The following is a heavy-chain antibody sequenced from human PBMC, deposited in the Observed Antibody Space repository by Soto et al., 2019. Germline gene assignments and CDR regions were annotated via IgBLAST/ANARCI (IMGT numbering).Heavy chain of an antibody. CDR1: GFPFSIYS. V-gene: IGHV3-48*02. CDR2: ITSDTNTI. J-gene: IGHJ4*02. D-gene: IGHD6-19*01. Sequence: EVPLVESGGGLVQPGGSLRLTCVASGFPFSIYSMNWVRQAPGKGLEWSSYITSDTNTIKYADSVKGRFTISRDNAKNLVYLQMNSLRDEDTAVYFCAISVEGHFDYWGQGTVVTVSS. CDR3: AISVEGHFDY.